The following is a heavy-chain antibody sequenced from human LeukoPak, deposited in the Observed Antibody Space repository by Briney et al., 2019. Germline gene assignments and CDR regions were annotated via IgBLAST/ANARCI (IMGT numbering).Heavy chain of an antibody. CDR1: GGSISSGGYY. V-gene: IGHV4-31*03. D-gene: IGHD1-1*01. CDR3: AIRITTTAYDY. Sequence: SQTLSLTCTVSGGSISSGGYYWSWIRQHPGKGLEWIGYIYYSGSTYYNPSLKSRVTISVDTSKNQFSLRLSSVTAADTAVYYCAIRITTTAYDYWGRGTLVTVSS. J-gene: IGHJ4*02. CDR2: IYYSGST.